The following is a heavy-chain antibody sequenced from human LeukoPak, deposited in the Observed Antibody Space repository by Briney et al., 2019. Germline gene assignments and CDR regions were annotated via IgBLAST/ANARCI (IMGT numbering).Heavy chain of an antibody. Sequence: SETLSLTCTVDSISTNGYYWGWIRQPPGKGLEWIGSIHYTGSTYYNPSLESRVTVSVDTSKNQFSLKLSSVTAADTAVYYCARVGTSIAALGRFDPWGQGTLVTVSS. CDR3: ARVGTSIAALGRFDP. V-gene: IGHV4-39*01. J-gene: IGHJ5*02. CDR1: SISTNGYY. D-gene: IGHD6-6*01. CDR2: IHYTGST.